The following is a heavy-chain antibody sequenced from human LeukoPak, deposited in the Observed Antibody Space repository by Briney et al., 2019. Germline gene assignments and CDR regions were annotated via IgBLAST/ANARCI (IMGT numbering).Heavy chain of an antibody. J-gene: IGHJ6*02. CDR3: ARDPYSSTWSYGMDV. V-gene: IGHV3-48*03. D-gene: IGHD6-6*01. Sequence: GGSLRLSCVASGFTFSSYEINWVRQVPGKGLEWVSYISDSGSTIFYADSVRGRFTISRDNAKNSLYLQMNSLRAEDTAVYYCARDPYSSTWSYGMDVWGQGTTVTVSS. CDR1: GFTFSSYE. CDR2: ISDSGSTI.